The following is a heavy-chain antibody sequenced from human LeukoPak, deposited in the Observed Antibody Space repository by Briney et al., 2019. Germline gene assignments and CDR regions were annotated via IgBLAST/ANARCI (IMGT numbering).Heavy chain of an antibody. CDR1: GFTFSSYS. CDR3: AKDRFYDSSGYHSPYYFDY. J-gene: IGHJ4*02. V-gene: IGHV3-48*01. Sequence: GGSLRLSCAASGFTFSSYSMNWVRQAPGQGLEWVSYISSSSSSIYYADSVKGRFTISRDNAKNTLYLQMNSLRAEDTAVYYCAKDRFYDSSGYHSPYYFDYWGQGTLVTVSS. D-gene: IGHD3-22*01. CDR2: ISSSSSSI.